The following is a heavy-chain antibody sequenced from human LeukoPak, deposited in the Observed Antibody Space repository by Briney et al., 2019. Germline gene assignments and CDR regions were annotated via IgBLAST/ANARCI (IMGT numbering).Heavy chain of an antibody. D-gene: IGHD5-24*01. Sequence: GESLKISCKGLGYSFSSYWNAWVRQRPGKVLEWMGIIYPGGSETRYDPSFQGQVTISADSSTSTAYLQWSSLRASDTAMCYCARASRDGYNQNFDHWGQGTLVTVSS. J-gene: IGHJ4*02. CDR3: ARASRDGYNQNFDH. V-gene: IGHV5-51*01. CDR2: IYPGGSET. CDR1: GYSFSSYW.